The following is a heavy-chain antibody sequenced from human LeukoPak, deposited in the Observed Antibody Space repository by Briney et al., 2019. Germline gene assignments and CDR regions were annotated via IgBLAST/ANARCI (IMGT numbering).Heavy chain of an antibody. V-gene: IGHV3-53*01. CDR2: ISINTNT. J-gene: IGHJ4*02. CDR1: GIAVSGNY. D-gene: IGHD1-26*01. CDR3: AIAQTWDGLFES. Sequence: GGSLTLSCGASGIAVSGNYMSWVRQTPGKGLEWVSFISINTNTFYADSVRGRFTISRDTSKNTLLLQMNSLRDEDSAIYYCAIAQTWDGLFESWGQGTLVTVSS.